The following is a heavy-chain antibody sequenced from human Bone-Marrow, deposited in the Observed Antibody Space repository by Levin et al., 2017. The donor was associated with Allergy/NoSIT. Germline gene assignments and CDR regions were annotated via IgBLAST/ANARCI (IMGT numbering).Heavy chain of an antibody. V-gene: IGHV3-21*01. CDR3: VRDFYNFWNSERVEDI. CDR1: GFTFSTYT. Sequence: GESLKISCAASGFTFSTYTMNWVRQAPGKGLDWVSSITSSSRYIYYADAVKGRFTISRDNSKDTVHLQMNSLRVEDTAVYYCVRDFYNFWNSERVEDIWGQGTLVSVSS. J-gene: IGHJ4*02. CDR2: ITSSSRYI. D-gene: IGHD3-3*01.